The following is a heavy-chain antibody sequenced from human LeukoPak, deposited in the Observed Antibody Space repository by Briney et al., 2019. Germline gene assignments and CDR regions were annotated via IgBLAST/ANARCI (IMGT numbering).Heavy chain of an antibody. J-gene: IGHJ4*02. CDR1: GFTFSSYA. Sequence: PGGSLRLSCAASGFTFSSYAMSWVRQAPGKGLEWVSVISGSGGTTYYADSVQGRFTISRDNSRHTLYLQMNSLGPEDTAMYYCATLYDSAGYYRTPNDSWGQGTLVTVSS. V-gene: IGHV3-23*01. CDR3: ATLYDSAGYYRTPNDS. D-gene: IGHD3-22*01. CDR2: ISGSGGTT.